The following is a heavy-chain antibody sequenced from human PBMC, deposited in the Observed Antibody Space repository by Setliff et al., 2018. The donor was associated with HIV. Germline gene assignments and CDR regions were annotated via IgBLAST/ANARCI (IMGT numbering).Heavy chain of an antibody. V-gene: IGHV4-4*09. CDR1: GGSISSYY. J-gene: IGHJ4*02. CDR2: IYTSGST. CDR3: ARSGYYYDSSGYSS. Sequence: SETLSLTCTVSGGSISSYYWSWIRQPPGKGLEWIGYIYTSGSTNYNPSLKSRVTISVDTSKNQFSLKLSSVTAADTAVYYCARSGYYYDSSGYSSWGQGTLVTV. D-gene: IGHD3-22*01.